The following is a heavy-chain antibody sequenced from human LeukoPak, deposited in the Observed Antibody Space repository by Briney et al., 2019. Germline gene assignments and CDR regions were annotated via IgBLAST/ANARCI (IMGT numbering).Heavy chain of an antibody. CDR1: GGSISSSSYY. CDR2: IYYSGST. CDR3: ARLGGPHRMFY. D-gene: IGHD3-16*01. V-gene: IGHV4-39*01. J-gene: IGHJ4*02. Sequence: SETLSLTCTVSGGSISSSSYYWGWIRQPPGKGLEWIGSIYYSGSTYYNPSLKSRVTISVDTSKNQFSLKLSSVTAADTAVYYCARLGGPHRMFYWGQGTLVTVSS.